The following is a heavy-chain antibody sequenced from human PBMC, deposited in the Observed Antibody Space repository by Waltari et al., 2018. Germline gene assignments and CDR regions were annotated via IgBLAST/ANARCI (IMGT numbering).Heavy chain of an antibody. J-gene: IGHJ5*02. V-gene: IGHV3-11*01. CDR2: ISSSGYDV. CDR3: ARGAPFDP. Sequence: YMSWIRQTPGKGLEWVSYISSSGYDVYYADSVKGRFTFSRDNAKNSLYLQMTSLRPEDTAVYYCARGAPFDPWGQGTLVIVSS. CDR1: Y.